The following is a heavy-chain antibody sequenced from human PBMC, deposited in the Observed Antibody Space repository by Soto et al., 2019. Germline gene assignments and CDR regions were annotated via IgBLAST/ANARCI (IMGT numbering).Heavy chain of an antibody. J-gene: IGHJ4*02. Sequence: QVQLVQSGAEVKKPGASVKVSCKASGYTFTNHDINWVRQATGQGLEWMGWMSPNSGNSGYAQKFQGRVTMTTDTSISTAYMELSSLRSEDTAVYYCARGGDRYSSGYYYDDYWGQGTLVTVSS. CDR1: GYTFTNHD. CDR3: ARGGDRYSSGYYYDDY. D-gene: IGHD3-22*01. V-gene: IGHV1-8*01. CDR2: MSPNSGNS.